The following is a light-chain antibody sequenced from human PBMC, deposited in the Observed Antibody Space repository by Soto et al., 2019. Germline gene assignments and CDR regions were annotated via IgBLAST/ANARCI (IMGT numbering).Light chain of an antibody. CDR1: QSISPW. V-gene: IGKV1-5*03. J-gene: IGKJ1*01. Sequence: DIQMTQSPSTLSASVGDRVTITCRASQSISPWLAWYQQKPGKAPKLLINKPSILHNGVPSRFSGSGSGTEFPLTISRLQPDDFATYYCQQYHTNWTFGQGTKVEIK. CDR2: KPS. CDR3: QQYHTNWT.